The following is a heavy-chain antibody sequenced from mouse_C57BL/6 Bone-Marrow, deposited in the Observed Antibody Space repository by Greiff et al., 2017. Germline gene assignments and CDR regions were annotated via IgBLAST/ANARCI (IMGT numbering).Heavy chain of an antibody. J-gene: IGHJ2*01. Sequence: EVKLVESGGGLVKPGGSLKLSCAASGFTFSSYAMSWVRQTPEKRLEWVATISDGGSYTYYPDNVKGRFTISRDNAKNNLYLQMSHLKSEDTAMYYCARERIYYYGSRYVHFDYWGQGTTLTVSS. D-gene: IGHD1-1*01. CDR3: ARERIYYYGSRYVHFDY. CDR2: ISDGGSYT. CDR1: GFTFSSYA. V-gene: IGHV5-4*01.